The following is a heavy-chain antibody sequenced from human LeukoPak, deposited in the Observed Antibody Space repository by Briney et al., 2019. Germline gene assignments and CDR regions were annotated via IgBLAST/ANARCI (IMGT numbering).Heavy chain of an antibody. CDR1: GYSISNGYY. CDR2: IYHSGGT. J-gene: IGHJ4*02. CDR3: ARAIVVVVAATPFDY. V-gene: IGHV4-38-2*01. Sequence: SETLSLTCAVSGYSISNGYYWGWIRQPPGKGLEWIGSIYHSGGTYYNPSLNSRVTISVDTAKNQFSLNLSSLTAADTAVYYCARAIVVVVAATPFDYWGQGTLVTVSS. D-gene: IGHD2-15*01.